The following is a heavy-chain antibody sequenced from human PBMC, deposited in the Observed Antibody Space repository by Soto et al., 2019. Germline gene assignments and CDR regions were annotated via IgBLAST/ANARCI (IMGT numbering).Heavy chain of an antibody. J-gene: IGHJ4*02. V-gene: IGHV4-59*01. CDR3: ARDGYDGSGSPYPAY. Sequence: SETLSLTCSVSGGSMSEYFCSWIRQSPGKGLEWIGYIYYLGSTDYNPSLKSRVTISVDTSKRQFSLRLTSVTAADTAVYYCARDGYDGSGSPYPAYWGPGTQVTVS. CDR2: IYYLGST. D-gene: IGHD3-10*01. CDR1: GGSMSEYF.